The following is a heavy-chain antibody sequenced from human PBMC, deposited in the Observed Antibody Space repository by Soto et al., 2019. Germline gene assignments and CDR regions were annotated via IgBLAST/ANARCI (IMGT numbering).Heavy chain of an antibody. Sequence: QVQLQESGPGLVKPSETLSLTCTVSGDSISSYNLAWIRQPPGKGLEWIGYFRSGGGTSYNPSLKSRVAITADASMKQCSMRLLYVTAADPAVYDCGRQGIGVLHGIVDVWVQGTTVTVSS. D-gene: IGHD3-10*01. J-gene: IGHJ6*02. CDR1: GDSISSYN. CDR3: GRQGIGVLHGIVDV. CDR2: FRSGGGT. V-gene: IGHV4-59*08.